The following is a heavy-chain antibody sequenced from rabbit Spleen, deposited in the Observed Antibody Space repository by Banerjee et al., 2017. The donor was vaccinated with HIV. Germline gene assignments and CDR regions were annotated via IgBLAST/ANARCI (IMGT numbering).Heavy chain of an antibody. D-gene: IGHD7-1*01. CDR1: GFTLSGYY. J-gene: IGHJ4*01. Sequence: QSLEESGGDLVKPGASLTLICTASGFTLSGYYMCWVHQAPGKGLEWIACIANGDGSTYYASWAKGRFTISRASSTTVTLQMTSLTAADTATYFCARGAWSTDCMNLWGPGTLVTVS. V-gene: IGHV1S40*01. CDR3: ARGAWSTDCMNL. CDR2: IANGDGST.